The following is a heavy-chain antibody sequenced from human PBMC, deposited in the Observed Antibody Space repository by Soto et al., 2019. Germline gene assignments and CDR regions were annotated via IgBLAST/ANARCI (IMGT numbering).Heavy chain of an antibody. CDR2: IYYSGST. V-gene: IGHV4-59*01. Sequence: SETLSLTCTVSGGSISSYYWSWIRQPPGKGLEWIGYIYYSGSTNYNPSLKSRVTISVDTSKNQFSLKLSSVTAADTAVYYCARGRYDFWSGNWFDPWGQGALVTVSS. CDR1: GGSISSYY. CDR3: ARGRYDFWSGNWFDP. J-gene: IGHJ5*02. D-gene: IGHD3-3*01.